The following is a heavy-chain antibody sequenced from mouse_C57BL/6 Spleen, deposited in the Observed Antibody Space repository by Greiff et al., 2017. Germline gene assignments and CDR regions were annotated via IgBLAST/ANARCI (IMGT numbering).Heavy chain of an antibody. J-gene: IGHJ4*01. CDR1: GYTFTSYW. V-gene: IGHV1-69*01. Sequence: QVQLQQPGAELVMPGASVKLSCKASGYTFTSYWMHWVKQRPGQGLEWIGEIDPSDSYTNYNQKFKGKSTLTVDKSSSTAYMQLSSLTSEDSAVYYCASFPGMDYWGQGTSVTVSS. CDR3: ASFPGMDY. CDR2: IDPSDSYT.